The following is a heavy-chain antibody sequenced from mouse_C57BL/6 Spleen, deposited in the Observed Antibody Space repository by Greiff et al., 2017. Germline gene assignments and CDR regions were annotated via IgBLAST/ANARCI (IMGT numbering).Heavy chain of an antibody. V-gene: IGHV1-42*01. CDR1: GYSFTSYY. J-gene: IGHJ4*01. CDR3: ARRGVGYAMDY. Sequence: VQLQQSGPELVKPGASVKISCKASGYSFTSYYMNWVKQSPEKSLEWIGEINPSTGGTTYNQKFKAKATLTVDKSSSTAYMQLKSLTSEDSAVYYCARRGVGYAMDYWGQGTSVTVSS. D-gene: IGHD3-1*01. CDR2: INPSTGGT.